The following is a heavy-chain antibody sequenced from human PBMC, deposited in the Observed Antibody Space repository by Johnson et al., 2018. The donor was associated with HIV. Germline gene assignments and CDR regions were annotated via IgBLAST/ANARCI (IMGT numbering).Heavy chain of an antibody. CDR1: GFTFSSYA. D-gene: IGHD3-16*01. Sequence: VQLVESGGGVVQPGRSLRLSCAASGFTFSSYAMYWVRQAPGKGLEWVAVISYDGSNKNYADSVKGRFTISRDNPKNTLYLQMNSLRAEDTAVYYCARGGKDHAFDIWGQGTMVTVSS. V-gene: IGHV3-30*04. J-gene: IGHJ3*02. CDR3: ARGGKDHAFDI. CDR2: ISYDGSNK.